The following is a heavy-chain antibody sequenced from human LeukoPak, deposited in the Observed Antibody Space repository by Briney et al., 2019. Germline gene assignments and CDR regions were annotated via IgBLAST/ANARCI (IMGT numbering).Heavy chain of an antibody. CDR1: GGSLSSGDYY. Sequence: SETLSLTCTVSGGSLSSGDYYWSWIRQPPGNGLEWIGYIHYSGTTYYNPSLKSRVSISVDKSKNQFSLSLNSVTAADTAVYYCARKRYDDPYFFDYWGQGTLVTVSS. V-gene: IGHV4-30-4*01. J-gene: IGHJ4*02. CDR2: IHYSGTT. CDR3: ARKRYDDPYFFDY. D-gene: IGHD3-22*01.